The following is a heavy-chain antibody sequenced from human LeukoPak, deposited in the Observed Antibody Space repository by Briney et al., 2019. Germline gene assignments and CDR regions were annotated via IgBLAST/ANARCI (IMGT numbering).Heavy chain of an antibody. V-gene: IGHV3-23*01. CDR3: AKELTERWLIDAFDI. CDR2: ISHSGSL. D-gene: IGHD5-24*01. CDR1: GFTFSNYA. J-gene: IGHJ3*02. Sequence: PGGSLRLSCAGSGFTFSNYAMNWVRQAPGKGLEWVSSISHSGSLSYADSVKGRFTISRDNSMNKLYLQMSSLTAEDTAIYYCAKELTERWLIDAFDIWGQGTVVTVSS.